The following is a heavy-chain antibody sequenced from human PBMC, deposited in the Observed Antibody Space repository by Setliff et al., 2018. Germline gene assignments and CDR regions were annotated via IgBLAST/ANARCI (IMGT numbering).Heavy chain of an antibody. Sequence: PSETLSLTCIVSGASITSDAYYWSWVRQHPGKGLEWIGYIYYSGSTYYNPSLESRVTISLDSSKNQFSLELHPVTAADTAVYYCARSRTIAVKGGVFAVWGRGTLVTVSS. CDR3: ARSRTIAVKGGVFAV. CDR2: IYYSGST. V-gene: IGHV4-31*03. J-gene: IGHJ2*01. D-gene: IGHD6-19*01. CDR1: GASITSDAYY.